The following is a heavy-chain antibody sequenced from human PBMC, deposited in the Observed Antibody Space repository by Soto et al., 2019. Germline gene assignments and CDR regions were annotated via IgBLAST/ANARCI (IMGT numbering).Heavy chain of an antibody. CDR2: MSGNGGRT. Sequence: GGSLRLSCAVSGFTFTNYAMTWVRQAPGEGLEWVSLMSGNGGRTVYADSVKGRFTISRDNSKNTLYLQMNSLRLEDTAVYYCVKDTVSGGSGGAWFDFWGQGTLVTVYS. V-gene: IGHV3-23*01. CDR1: GFTFTNYA. D-gene: IGHD2-21*02. J-gene: IGHJ4*02. CDR3: VKDTVSGGSGGAWFDF.